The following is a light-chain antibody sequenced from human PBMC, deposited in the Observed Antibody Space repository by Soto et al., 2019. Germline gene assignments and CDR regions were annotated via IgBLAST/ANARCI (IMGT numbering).Light chain of an antibody. J-gene: IGKJ5*01. V-gene: IGKV3-11*01. CDR1: QGVSSY. CDR2: DAS. Sequence: EVVMTQSPGTLSVSPGDRATLSCRASQGVSSYLSWYQQKPGQAPRLLIYDASNRATGIPARFSGSSARTDFPPTISIQAPEDSADYCCQQRSNWPTFGQGTRLEIK. CDR3: QQRSNWPT.